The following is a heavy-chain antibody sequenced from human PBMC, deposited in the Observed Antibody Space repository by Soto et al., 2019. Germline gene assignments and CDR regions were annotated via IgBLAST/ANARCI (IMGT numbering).Heavy chain of an antibody. Sequence: GGSLRLSCAASGFTFSSYAMSWVRQAPGKGLEWVSAISGSGGSTYYADSVKGRFTISRDNSKNTLYLQMNRLRAEDTAVYYCAKAIGYSSGWYFDYWGQGTLVTVSS. CDR1: GFTFSSYA. V-gene: IGHV3-23*01. D-gene: IGHD6-19*01. CDR2: ISGSGGST. J-gene: IGHJ4*02. CDR3: AKAIGYSSGWYFDY.